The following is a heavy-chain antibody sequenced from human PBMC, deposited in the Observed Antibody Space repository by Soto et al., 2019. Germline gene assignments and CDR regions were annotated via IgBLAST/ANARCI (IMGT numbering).Heavy chain of an antibody. D-gene: IGHD5-18*01. CDR1: GGSISSSSYY. J-gene: IGHJ4*02. V-gene: IGHV4-39*01. CDR3: ARQDVDTAMVPFDY. CDR2: IYYSGST. Sequence: PSETLSLTCTVSGGSISSSSYYWGWIRQPPGKGLEWIGSIYYSGSTYYNPSLKSRVTISVDTSKNQFSLKLSSVTAADTAVYYCARQDVDTAMVPFDYWGQGTLATVSS.